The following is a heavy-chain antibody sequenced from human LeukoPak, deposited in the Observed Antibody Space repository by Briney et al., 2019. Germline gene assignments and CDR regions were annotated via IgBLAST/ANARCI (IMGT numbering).Heavy chain of an antibody. J-gene: IGHJ4*02. CDR3: AKGYCTSTSCYRIDY. Sequence: SGGSLRLSCAASGFTFSSYAMSWVRQAPGKGLEWVSAISGSGGSTYYADSVKGRFTISRDNSRNTLYLQMNSLRAEDTAVYYCAKGYCTSTSCYRIDYWGQGTLVTVSS. CDR2: ISGSGGST. V-gene: IGHV3-23*01. D-gene: IGHD2-2*02. CDR1: GFTFSSYA.